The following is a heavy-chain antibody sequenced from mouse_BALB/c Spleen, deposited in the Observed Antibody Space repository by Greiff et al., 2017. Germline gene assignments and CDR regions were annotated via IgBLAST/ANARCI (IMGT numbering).Heavy chain of an antibody. J-gene: IGHJ4*01. CDR2: IDPENGDT. Sequence: EVQLQQSGAELVRSGASVKLSCTASGFNIKDYYMHWVKQRPEQGLEWIGWIDPENGDTEYAPKFQGKAIMTADTSSNTAYLQLSSLTSEDTAVYYCARYYYGSSYAMDYWGQGTSVTVSS. CDR3: ARYYYGSSYAMDY. D-gene: IGHD1-1*01. V-gene: IGHV14-4*02. CDR1: GFNIKDYY.